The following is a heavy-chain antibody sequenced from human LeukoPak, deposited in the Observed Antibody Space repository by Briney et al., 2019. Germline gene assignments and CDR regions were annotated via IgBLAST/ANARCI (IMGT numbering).Heavy chain of an antibody. CDR3: ATIRYYGDLLDY. J-gene: IGHJ4*02. CDR2: ISSSSGYI. CDR1: GFTFSSYS. D-gene: IGHD4-17*01. V-gene: IGHV3-21*01. Sequence: GGSLRLSCAASGFTFSSYSMNWVRQAPGKGLEWVSSISSSSGYIYYADSVKGRFTISRDNAKNSLYLQMNSLRAEDTAVYYCATIRYYGDLLDYWGQGTLVTVSS.